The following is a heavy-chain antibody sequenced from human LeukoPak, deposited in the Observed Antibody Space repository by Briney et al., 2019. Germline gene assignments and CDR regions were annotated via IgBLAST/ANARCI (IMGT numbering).Heavy chain of an antibody. CDR1: GFTFSSYW. V-gene: IGHV3-7*01. CDR3: ARDAPPLYYLYYYYMDV. J-gene: IGHJ6*03. Sequence: GGSLRLSCAASGFTFSSYWMSWVRQAPGKGLEWVANIKQDGSEKYYVDSVKGRFTISRDNAKNSLYLQMNSLRAKDTAVYYCARDAPPLYYLYYYYMDVWGKGTTVTISS. D-gene: IGHD3-22*01. CDR2: IKQDGSEK.